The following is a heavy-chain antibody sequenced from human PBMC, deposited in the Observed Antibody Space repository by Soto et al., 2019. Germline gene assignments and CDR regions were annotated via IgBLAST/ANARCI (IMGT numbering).Heavy chain of an antibody. CDR1: GGSISSGDYY. CDR2: IYYSGST. D-gene: IGHD3-10*01. V-gene: IGHV4-30-4*01. Sequence: SETLSLTCTVSGGSISSGDYYWSWIRQPPGKGLEWIGYIYYSGSTYYNPSLKSRVTISVDTSKNQFSLKLSSVTAADTAVYYCARSPVLVWVGAPNYYYGMDVCGQGTTVTV. CDR3: ARSPVLVWVGAPNYYYGMDV. J-gene: IGHJ6*01.